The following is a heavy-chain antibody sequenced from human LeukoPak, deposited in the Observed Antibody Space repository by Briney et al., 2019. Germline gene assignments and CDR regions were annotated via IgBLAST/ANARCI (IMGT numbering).Heavy chain of an antibody. V-gene: IGHV3-48*01. Sequence: GGSLRLSCAASGFTFSSYSMNWVRQAPGKGLEWVSYISSSSTIYYADSVKGRFTISRDNAKNSLYLQMNSLRAEDTAVYYCARVGKNYDILTGYYTSHYYYYMDVWGKGTTVTVSS. J-gene: IGHJ6*03. CDR1: GFTFSSYS. CDR2: ISSSSTI. D-gene: IGHD3-9*01. CDR3: ARVGKNYDILTGYYTSHYYYYMDV.